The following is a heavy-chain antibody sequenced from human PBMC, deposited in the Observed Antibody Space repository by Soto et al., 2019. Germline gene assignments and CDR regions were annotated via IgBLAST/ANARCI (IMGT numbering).Heavy chain of an antibody. D-gene: IGHD3-3*01. CDR2: ISSSSTTI. Sequence: RRLSCAASGFTFSSYSMNWVRQAPGKGLEWVSYISSSSTTIYHADSVKGRFTISRDNAKNSLYLQMNSLRDEDTAVYYCARDPSSYDFWSGYKYWGQGTLVSVSS. V-gene: IGHV3-48*02. J-gene: IGHJ4*02. CDR3: ARDPSSYDFWSGYKY. CDR1: GFTFSSYS.